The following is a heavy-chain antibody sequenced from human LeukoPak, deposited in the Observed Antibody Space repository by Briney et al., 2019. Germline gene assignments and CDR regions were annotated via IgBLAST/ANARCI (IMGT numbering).Heavy chain of an antibody. CDR3: VRGAGATISYYHYYMDV. CDR2: INAYNHGT. J-gene: IGHJ6*03. V-gene: IGHV1-18*01. Sequence: GASVKVSCKASGYTFTSYGITWVRQAPGQGLEWMGWINAYNHGTNYVPKLQGRVTLTTDTSTSTAYMELSSLRSEDTAVYYCVRGAGATISYYHYYMDVWGKGTTVTVSS. CDR1: GYTFTSYG. D-gene: IGHD1-26*01.